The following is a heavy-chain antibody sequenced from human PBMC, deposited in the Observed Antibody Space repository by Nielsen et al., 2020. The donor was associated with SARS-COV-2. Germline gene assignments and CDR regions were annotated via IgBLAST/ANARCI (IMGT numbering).Heavy chain of an antibody. CDR1: GGSISSSSYY. Sequence: SETLSLTCTVSGGSISSSSYYWGWIRQPPGKGLEWIGSIYYSGSTYYNPSLKSRVTISVDTSKNQFSLKLSSVTAADTAVYYCARHSDYYGSGTNGWFDPWGQGTLVTVSS. J-gene: IGHJ5*02. CDR3: ARHSDYYGSGTNGWFDP. V-gene: IGHV4-39*01. CDR2: IYYSGST. D-gene: IGHD3-10*01.